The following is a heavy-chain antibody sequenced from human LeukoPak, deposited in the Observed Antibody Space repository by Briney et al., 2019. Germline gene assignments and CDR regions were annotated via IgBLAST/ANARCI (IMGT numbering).Heavy chain of an antibody. V-gene: IGHV4-61*01. CDR2: IYYSGST. CDR3: ASRGVLGDDASDI. Sequence: PSETLSLTCTVSGGSVSSGSYYWSWIRQPPGKGLEWIGYIYYSGSTNYNPSLKSRVTISVDTSKNQFSLKLSSVTAADTAVYYCASRGVLGDDASDIWGQGTMVTVSS. D-gene: IGHD3-3*02. J-gene: IGHJ3*02. CDR1: GGSVSSGSYY.